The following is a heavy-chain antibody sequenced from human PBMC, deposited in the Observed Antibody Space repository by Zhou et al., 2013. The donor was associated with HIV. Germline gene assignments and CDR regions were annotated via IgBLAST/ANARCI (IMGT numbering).Heavy chain of an antibody. CDR1: GYSLRNDY. V-gene: IGHV1-18*04. CDR2: ISAYNGNT. J-gene: IGHJ3*02. D-gene: IGHD1-26*01. Sequence: QVQLVQSGTEVKKSGASVKVSCKAFGYSLRNDYMNWVRQAPGQGLEWMGWISAYNGNTNYAQKVQGRVTMTTDTATSTAYMEVRSLRSDDTAVYYCARDDSGSWRPDAFDIWGQGTMVTVSS. CDR3: ARDDSGSWRPDAFDI.